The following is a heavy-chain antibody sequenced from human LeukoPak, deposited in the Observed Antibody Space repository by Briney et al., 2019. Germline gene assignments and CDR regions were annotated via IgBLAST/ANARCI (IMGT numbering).Heavy chain of an antibody. V-gene: IGHV3-21*01. CDR2: ISVRSNDI. D-gene: IGHD3-22*01. Sequence: PGGSLRLSCAASGYTFSSYSINWVSQAPGKGLEWVSSISVRSNDIYYVDSVRGRFRISRDDARDSLYLQMNSLRAEDTAVYYCVRLRRNSDTSGFYYYYDFWGQGTLVTVSS. CDR1: GYTFSSYS. CDR3: VRLRRNSDTSGFYYYYDF. J-gene: IGHJ4*02.